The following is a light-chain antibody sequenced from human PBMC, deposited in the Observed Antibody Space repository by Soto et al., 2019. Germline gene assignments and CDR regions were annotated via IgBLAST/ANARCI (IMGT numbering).Light chain of an antibody. J-gene: IGLJ1*01. CDR2: DVY. CDR3: CSYRGDNNPLV. V-gene: IGLV2-8*01. CDR1: TSDIGGYRY. Sequence: QSALTQPPSASGSPGQSVTISCTGTTSDIGGYRYVSWYQQYPGKAPKLIISDVYKRPSGVPDRFSASKSGNTASLTVSGLQSEYEAEYYCCSYRGDNNPLVFCTGTKLTVL.